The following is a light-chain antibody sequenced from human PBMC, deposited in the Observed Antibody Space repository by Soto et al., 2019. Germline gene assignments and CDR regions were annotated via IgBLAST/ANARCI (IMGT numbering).Light chain of an antibody. Sequence: DLQMTQAPSTLTASVGDRVTITCRGSQSISTWLAWYQQKPGKAPKLLISRASSLESGVPPRFSGSGSGTEFTLTINSLQPDDFATYYCQQYDTYPVTFGQGTKLEIK. V-gene: IGKV1-5*03. J-gene: IGKJ2*01. CDR1: QSISTW. CDR2: RAS. CDR3: QQYDTYPVT.